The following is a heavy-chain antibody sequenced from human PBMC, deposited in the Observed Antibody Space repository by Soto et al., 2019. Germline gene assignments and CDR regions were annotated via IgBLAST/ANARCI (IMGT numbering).Heavy chain of an antibody. D-gene: IGHD3-22*01. CDR2: IYYSGST. Sequence: SETLSLTCAVSGGSISSGSYYWGWIRQPPGKGLEWIGSIYYSGSTYYNPSLKSRVTISVDTSKNQFSLKLSSVTAADTAVYYCARQGSASYYDSSGLYYDAFDIWGQGTMVTVSS. V-gene: IGHV4-39*01. CDR1: GGSISSGSYY. CDR3: ARQGSASYYDSSGLYYDAFDI. J-gene: IGHJ3*02.